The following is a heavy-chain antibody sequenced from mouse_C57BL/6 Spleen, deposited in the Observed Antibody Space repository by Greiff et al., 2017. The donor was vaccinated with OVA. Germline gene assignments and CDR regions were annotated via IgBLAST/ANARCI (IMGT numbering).Heavy chain of an antibody. Sequence: QVQLKESGAELARPGASVKLSCKASGYTFTSYGISWVKQRTGQGLEWIGEIYPRSGNTYYNEKFKGKATLTADKSSSTAYMELRSLTSEDSAVYFCAVNWDYAMDYWGQGTSVTVSS. CDR2: IYPRSGNT. V-gene: IGHV1-81*01. J-gene: IGHJ4*01. CDR3: AVNWDYAMDY. CDR1: GYTFTSYG. D-gene: IGHD4-1*01.